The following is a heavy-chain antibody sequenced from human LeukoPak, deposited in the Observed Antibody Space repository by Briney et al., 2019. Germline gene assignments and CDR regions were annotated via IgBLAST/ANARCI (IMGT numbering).Heavy chain of an antibody. Sequence: SETLSLTCTVSGGSISSGSYYWSWIRQPPGKGLEWIGYIYYSGSTNYNPSLKSRVTISVDTSNNQFSLKLTSVTAADTAVYSCARVRGGDYGMDVWGQGTTVTVSS. J-gene: IGHJ6*02. CDR2: IYYSGST. D-gene: IGHD2-21*01. CDR1: GGSISSGSYY. CDR3: ARVRGGDYGMDV. V-gene: IGHV4-61*01.